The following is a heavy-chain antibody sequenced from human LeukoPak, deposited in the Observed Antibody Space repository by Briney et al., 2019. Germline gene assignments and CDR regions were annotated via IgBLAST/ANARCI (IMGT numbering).Heavy chain of an antibody. CDR1: GYTFTSYA. CDR3: ASESGYGDYAFAY. J-gene: IGHJ4*02. CDR2: INPNSGGT. V-gene: IGHV1-2*02. D-gene: IGHD4-17*01. Sequence: ASVKVSCKASGYTFTSYAMNWVRQAPGQGLEWMGWINPNSGGTNYAQKFQGRVTMTRDTSISTAYMELSRLRSDDTAVYYCASESGYGDYAFAYWGQGTLVTVSS.